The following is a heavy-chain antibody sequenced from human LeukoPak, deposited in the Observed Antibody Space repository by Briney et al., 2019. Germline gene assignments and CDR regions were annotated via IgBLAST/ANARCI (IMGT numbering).Heavy chain of an antibody. Sequence: SETLSLTCAVYGGSFSGYYWSWIRQPPGKGLEGIGEINHSGSTNYNPSLKSRVTISVDTSKNQFSLKLSSVTAADTAVYYCARGEPDTAMVDGRSRYYFDYWGQGTLVTVSS. J-gene: IGHJ4*02. D-gene: IGHD5-18*01. CDR2: INHSGST. V-gene: IGHV4-34*01. CDR3: ARGEPDTAMVDGRSRYYFDY. CDR1: GGSFSGYY.